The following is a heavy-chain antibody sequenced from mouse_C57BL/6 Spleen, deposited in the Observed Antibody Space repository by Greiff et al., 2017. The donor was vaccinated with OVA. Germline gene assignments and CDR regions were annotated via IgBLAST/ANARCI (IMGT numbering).Heavy chain of an antibody. CDR3: ARVLGGYFDY. CDR2: INPRSGNI. V-gene: IGHV1-81*01. CDR1: GYTFTSYG. D-gene: IGHD4-1*01. Sequence: QVQLLQSGAELARPGASVKLSCKASGYTFTSYGISWVQQRTGQGLEWIGEINPRSGNIYYNEKFKGQVTLTADKSSSTAYMKLRSLTSEDSAVYFSARVLGGYFDYWGQGTTLTVSS. J-gene: IGHJ2*01.